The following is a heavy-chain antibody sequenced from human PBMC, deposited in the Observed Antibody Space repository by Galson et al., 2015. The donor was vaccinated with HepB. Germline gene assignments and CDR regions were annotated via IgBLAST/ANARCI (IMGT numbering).Heavy chain of an antibody. D-gene: IGHD6-13*01. CDR3: ASALYSSSGPGDFDY. V-gene: IGHV3-21*01. Sequence: SLRLSCAASGFTFSSYSMNWVRQAPGKGLEWVSSISSSSSYIYYADSVKGRFTISRDNAKNSLYLQMNSLRAEDTAVYYCASALYSSSGPGDFDYWGQGTLVTVSS. CDR2: ISSSSSYI. CDR1: GFTFSSYS. J-gene: IGHJ4*02.